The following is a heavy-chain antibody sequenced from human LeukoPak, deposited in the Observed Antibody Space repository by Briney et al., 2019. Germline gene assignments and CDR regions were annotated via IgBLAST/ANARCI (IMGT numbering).Heavy chain of an antibody. J-gene: IGHJ4*02. D-gene: IGHD4-17*01. CDR2: ISYDGSQK. V-gene: IGHV3-30-3*02. CDR1: GFTFSSYA. Sequence: GGSLRLSCAASGFTFSSYAMHWVRQAPGKGLEWVAVISYDGSQKYYADSVTGRFTISRDKSENTLFLQMNSLRAEDTAVYYCAKSYGDYLGYFDSWGQGTLVTVSS. CDR3: AKSYGDYLGYFDS.